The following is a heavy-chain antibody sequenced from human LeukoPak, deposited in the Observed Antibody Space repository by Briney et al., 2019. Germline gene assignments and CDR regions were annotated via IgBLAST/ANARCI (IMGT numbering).Heavy chain of an antibody. J-gene: IGHJ4*02. D-gene: IGHD3-22*01. CDR1: GYTFTSYY. Sequence: ASVKVSCKASGYTFTSYYMHWVRQAPGQGLERMGIINPSGGSTSYAQRFQGRVTMTRDTSTSTVYMELSSLRSEDTAVYYCARELAGDYYDSSGYYPFDYWGQGTLVTVSS. CDR2: INPSGGST. CDR3: ARELAGDYYDSSGYYPFDY. V-gene: IGHV1-46*01.